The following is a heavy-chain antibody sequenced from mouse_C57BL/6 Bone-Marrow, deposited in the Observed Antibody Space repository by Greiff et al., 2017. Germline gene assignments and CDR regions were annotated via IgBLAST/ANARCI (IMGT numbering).Heavy chain of an antibody. CDR3: AREGYYAWFAY. J-gene: IGHJ3*01. CDR2: ISSGGSYT. Sequence: EVQLQESGGDLVKPGGSLKLSYAASGFTFSSYGMSWVRQTPDKRLEWVATISSGGSYTYYPDSVKGRFTISRDNAKNTLYLQMSSLKSEDTAMYYCAREGYYAWFAYWGQGTLVTVSA. D-gene: IGHD2-3*01. CDR1: GFTFSSYG. V-gene: IGHV5-6*01.